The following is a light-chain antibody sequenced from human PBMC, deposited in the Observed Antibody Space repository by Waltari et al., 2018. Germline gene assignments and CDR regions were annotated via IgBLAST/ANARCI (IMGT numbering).Light chain of an antibody. CDR1: SSDVGGYND. Sequence: QAALTQPPSVSKSLGQSVTISCTGTSSDVGGYNDVSWYQQHPDTAPRLLIYDVSKRPSGVSDRFSGSKSGNTASLTSSWLQAEDEADYYCCSYRSLSTFDVFGSGTKLTVL. V-gene: IGLV2-18*02. J-gene: IGLJ6*01. CDR3: CSYRSLSTFDV. CDR2: DVS.